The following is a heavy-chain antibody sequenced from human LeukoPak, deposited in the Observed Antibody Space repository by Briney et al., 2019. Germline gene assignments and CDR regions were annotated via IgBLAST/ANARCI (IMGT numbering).Heavy chain of an antibody. J-gene: IGHJ4*02. Sequence: ASVKVSCKASGYTFTGYYMRWVRQAPGQGLEWMGWINPNSGGTNYAQKFQGRVTMTRDTSISTAYMELSRLRSDDTAVYYCARVVGSSSWYSLFDYWGQGTLVTVSS. CDR3: ARVVGSSSWYSLFDY. D-gene: IGHD6-13*01. CDR1: GYTFTGYY. V-gene: IGHV1-2*02. CDR2: INPNSGGT.